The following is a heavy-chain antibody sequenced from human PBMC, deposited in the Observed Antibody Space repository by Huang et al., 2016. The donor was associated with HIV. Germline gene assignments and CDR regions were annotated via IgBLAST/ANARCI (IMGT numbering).Heavy chain of an antibody. CDR1: QFTFGAYW. J-gene: IGHJ6*02. D-gene: IGHD1-7*01. Sequence: VESGGRLVQPGGSIRLSCLGSQFTFGAYWKSWVRQSPGKGLDGVGHIKQDESEKYYVESVKGLFNISRDNAKKVLFLEMNNVRVEDTATYYCATKTAAMDIWGQGTTVTVS. V-gene: IGHV3-7*01. CDR2: IKQDESEK. CDR3: ATKTAAMDI.